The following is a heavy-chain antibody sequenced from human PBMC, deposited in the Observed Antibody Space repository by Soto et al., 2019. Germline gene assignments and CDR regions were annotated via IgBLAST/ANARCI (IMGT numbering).Heavy chain of an antibody. CDR1: GGSISSSSYY. CDR2: IYSSGST. J-gene: IGHJ5*02. CDR3: ARHLEHWNYDPWFDP. Sequence: SETLSLTCTVSGGSISSSSYYWVWIRQPPGKGLEGIGSIYSSGSTYYNPSLKSRVTISVNTSKHQFPLKLSSVTAAATAVYYCARHLEHWNYDPWFDPWGQGTLVTVSS. D-gene: IGHD1-7*01. V-gene: IGHV4-39*01.